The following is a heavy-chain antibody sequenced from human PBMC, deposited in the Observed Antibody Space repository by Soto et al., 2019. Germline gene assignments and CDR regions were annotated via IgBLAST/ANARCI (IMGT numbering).Heavy chain of an antibody. CDR2: ISAYNGNT. J-gene: IGHJ6*02. CDR3: ASYHLKYYYYRIGG. Sequence: QVQLVQSGAEVKKPGASVKVSCKASGYTFTSYGISWVRQAPGQGLEWMGWISAYNGNTNYAQKLQGRVTMTTDTSTDTAYMELRSLRSEDTAVDLFASYHLKYYYYRIGGWGQGNTVTVSS. V-gene: IGHV1-18*01. CDR1: GYTFTSYG.